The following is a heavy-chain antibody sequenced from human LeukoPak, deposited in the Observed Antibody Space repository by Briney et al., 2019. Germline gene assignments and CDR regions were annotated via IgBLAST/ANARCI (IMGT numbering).Heavy chain of an antibody. J-gene: IGHJ4*02. CDR1: GFIVSSNY. CDR3: ATSPSKGY. D-gene: IGHD2-2*01. V-gene: IGHV3-53*01. CDR2: ILSGDST. Sequence: PGGSLRLSCAASGFIVSSNYMSWVRQAPGKGLEWVSVILSGDSTFYADSVKGRFTISRDNSKNTLYLQMNSLRAEDTAVYYCATSPSKGYWGQGTLVTVSS.